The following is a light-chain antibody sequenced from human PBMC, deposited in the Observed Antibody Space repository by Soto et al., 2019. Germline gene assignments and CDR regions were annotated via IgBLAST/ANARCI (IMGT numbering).Light chain of an antibody. V-gene: IGKV1-27*01. J-gene: IGKJ4*01. CDR1: QGISNF. Sequence: DIQMTQSPSSLSASVGDRVTITCRASQGISNFLAWYQQIPGKVPKLLISAASTLQSGVPSRVSGSGSGTEFTLTISSLQPEDVANYYCQKYTNVPTFGGGTKVEIK. CDR2: AAS. CDR3: QKYTNVPT.